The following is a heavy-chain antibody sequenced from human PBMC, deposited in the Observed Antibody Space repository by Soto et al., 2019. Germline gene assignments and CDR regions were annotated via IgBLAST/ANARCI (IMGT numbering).Heavy chain of an antibody. CDR1: GFTLSNYG. Sequence: GGSLRLFCAASGFTLSNYGMHWVRQAPGKGLEWVALIWYDGTKKYYADSVRGRFTISRDNSKNTLGLQMNSLRVEDTAVYFCGRGSGTGYFDYWGQGTLVTVSS. D-gene: IGHD6-25*01. V-gene: IGHV3-30*02. CDR2: IWYDGTKK. J-gene: IGHJ4*02. CDR3: GRGSGTGYFDY.